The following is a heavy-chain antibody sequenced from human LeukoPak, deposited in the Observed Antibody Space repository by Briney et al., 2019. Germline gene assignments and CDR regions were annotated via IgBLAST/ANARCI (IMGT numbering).Heavy chain of an antibody. J-gene: IGHJ4*02. CDR3: AKGFSGGSCYVRFDY. D-gene: IGHD2-15*01. V-gene: IGHV3-23*01. Sequence: QAGGSLRLSCAASGFTFSSYAMSWVRQAPGKGLKWVSGISGSGGSTYYADSVKGRITISRDNSKNTLYLQMNSLRAEDTAVYYCAKGFSGGSCYVRFDYWGQGTLVTVSS. CDR1: GFTFSSYA. CDR2: ISGSGGST.